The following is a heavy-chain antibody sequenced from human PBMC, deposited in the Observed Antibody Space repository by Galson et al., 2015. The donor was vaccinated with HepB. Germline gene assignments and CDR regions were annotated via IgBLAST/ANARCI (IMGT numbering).Heavy chain of an antibody. CDR2: ISWNSGSI. V-gene: IGHV3-9*01. D-gene: IGHD2-2*01. J-gene: IGHJ5*02. CDR1: GFTFDDYA. Sequence: SLRLSCAASGFTFDDYAMHWVRQAPGKGLEWVSGISWNSGSIGYADSVKGRFTISRDNAKNSLYLQMNSLRAEDTALYYCAKDAYCSSTSCPRGWFDPWGQGTLVTVSS. CDR3: AKDAYCSSTSCPRGWFDP.